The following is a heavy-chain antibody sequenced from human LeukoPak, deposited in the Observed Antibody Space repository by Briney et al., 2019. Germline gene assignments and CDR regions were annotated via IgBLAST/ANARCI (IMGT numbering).Heavy chain of an antibody. D-gene: IGHD1-26*01. Sequence: PGGSLRLSCAASGFTFSSYWMSWVRQAPGKGLEWVANINQDGSEKYYVDSVRGRFTTSRDNAKNSLCLQMDSLRAEDTAVYYCARVRVGTTNYFDYWGQGTLVTVSS. J-gene: IGHJ4*02. V-gene: IGHV3-7*04. CDR3: ARVRVGTTNYFDY. CDR1: GFTFSSYW. CDR2: INQDGSEK.